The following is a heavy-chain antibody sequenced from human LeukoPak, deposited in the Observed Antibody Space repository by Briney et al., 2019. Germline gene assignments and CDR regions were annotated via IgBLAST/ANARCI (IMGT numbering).Heavy chain of an antibody. Sequence: PGGSLRLSCAASGFTFSSYAMHWVRQAPGKGLEWVAFIRYDGSNKYYADSVKGRFTISRDNSKNTLYLQMNSLRAEDTAVYYCAKLLTTVPSLDMDVWGKGTTVTVSS. CDR3: AKLLTTVPSLDMDV. V-gene: IGHV3-30*02. D-gene: IGHD4-11*01. CDR2: IRYDGSNK. CDR1: GFTFSSYA. J-gene: IGHJ6*03.